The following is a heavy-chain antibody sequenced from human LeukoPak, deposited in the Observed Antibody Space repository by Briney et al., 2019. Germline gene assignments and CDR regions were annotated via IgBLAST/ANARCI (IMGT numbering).Heavy chain of an antibody. Sequence: GRSLRLSCTASGFTFGDYAMSWVRQAPGKGLEWVSAISGSGGSTYYADSVKGRFTISRDNSKNTLYLQMYSLRAEDTAVYYCAKVGQLLLDYFDHWGQGTLVTVSS. D-gene: IGHD2-2*01. J-gene: IGHJ4*02. CDR3: AKVGQLLLDYFDH. CDR2: ISGSGGST. CDR1: GFTFGDYA. V-gene: IGHV3-23*01.